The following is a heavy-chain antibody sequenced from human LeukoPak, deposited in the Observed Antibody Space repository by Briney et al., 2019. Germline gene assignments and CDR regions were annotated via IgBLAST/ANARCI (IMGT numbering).Heavy chain of an antibody. J-gene: IGHJ4*02. Sequence: PGGSLRLSCAASGFIFRDYGMYWVRQAPGKGLEWVAVIWSDGSNKYYGDSVKGRFTIPRDNSQNTLYLQMNSLRAEDTAVYYCARGNYYDRSGLDYWGQGTMVTVSS. V-gene: IGHV3-33*07. D-gene: IGHD3-22*01. CDR3: ARGNYYDRSGLDY. CDR2: IWSDGSNK. CDR1: GFIFRDYG.